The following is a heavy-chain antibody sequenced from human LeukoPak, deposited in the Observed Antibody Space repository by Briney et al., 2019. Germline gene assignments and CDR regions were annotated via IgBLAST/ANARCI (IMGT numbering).Heavy chain of an antibody. Sequence: SQTLSLTCAISGDSVSSNSAAWSWIRQSPSRGLEWLGRTYYRSKWYNDYAVSMKSRITINPDTSKNQFSLQLNSVTPEDTAVYYCARDPSIAAAGTFGFDPWGQGTLVTVSS. D-gene: IGHD6-13*01. CDR2: TYYRSKWYN. CDR3: ARDPSIAAAGTFGFDP. V-gene: IGHV6-1*01. J-gene: IGHJ5*02. CDR1: GDSVSSNSAA.